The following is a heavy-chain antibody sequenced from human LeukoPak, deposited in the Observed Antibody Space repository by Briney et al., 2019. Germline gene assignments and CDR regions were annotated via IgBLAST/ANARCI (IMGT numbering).Heavy chain of an antibody. Sequence: GGSLRLSCAASGLTFSSYAMNWVRQAPGKGLEWVSGISASGGSTSYADSVRGRFTISRDNSKNTLYVQMNSLRDEDTAVYYCAKFSAVAGTNGWGQGTLVTVSS. CDR1: GLTFSSYA. J-gene: IGHJ4*02. D-gene: IGHD6-19*01. CDR3: AKFSAVAGTNG. V-gene: IGHV3-23*01. CDR2: ISASGGST.